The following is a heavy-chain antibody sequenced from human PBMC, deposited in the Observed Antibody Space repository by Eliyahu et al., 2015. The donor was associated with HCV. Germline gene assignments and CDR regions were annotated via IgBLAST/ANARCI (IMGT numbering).Heavy chain of an antibody. CDR3: ARGVIFNVSGDYYKGWFDP. D-gene: IGHD3-10*01. CDR2: IGIAGDT. CDR1: GFTFSTXD. J-gene: IGHJ5*02. V-gene: IGHV3-13*01. Sequence: EAQLVESGGGLVQSGGSLXLSXAASGFTFSTXDMHWVRQPTGKGLEWVSFIGIAGDTFYADSVKGRFTISRENGKNSLSLHMNSLRAGDTAVYYCARGVIFNVSGDYYKGWFDPWGQGTLVTVSS.